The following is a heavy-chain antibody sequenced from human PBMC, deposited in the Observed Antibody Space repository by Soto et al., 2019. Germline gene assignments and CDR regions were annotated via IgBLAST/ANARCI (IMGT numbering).Heavy chain of an antibody. CDR2: ISYDGSIK. V-gene: IGHV3-30-3*01. CDR1: GFTFSSHS. Sequence: QVQLVESGGGVVQPGRSLRLSCAASGFTFSSHSIQWVRQAPGKGLEWVAVISYDGSIKYYADSVKGRFTISRDNSKNTAYLLVNSLRAEDTAVFYCATEWSTSGDLDYWGQGTLVIVSS. D-gene: IGHD3-10*01. CDR3: ATEWSTSGDLDY. J-gene: IGHJ4*02.